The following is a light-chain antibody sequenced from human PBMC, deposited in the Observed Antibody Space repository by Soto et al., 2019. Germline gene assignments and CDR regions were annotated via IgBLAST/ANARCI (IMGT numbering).Light chain of an antibody. J-gene: IGKJ1*01. V-gene: IGKV3-15*01. CDR1: HSVRSN. CDR3: QQYNYWPPWT. CDR2: DAS. Sequence: EIVLTQSPATLSFSPGDRATLSCRASHSVRSNLAWYQQKPGQAPRLLMYDASTRATGIPARFSGSGSGTEFTLTISSLQSEDFAVYYCQQYNYWPPWTFGQGTKVDI.